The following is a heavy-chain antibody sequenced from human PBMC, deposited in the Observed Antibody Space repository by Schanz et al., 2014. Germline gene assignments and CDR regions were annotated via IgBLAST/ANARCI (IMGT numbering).Heavy chain of an antibody. CDR3: ARDAADFYDILTEEDY. CDR2: SSAYNGNT. V-gene: IGHV1-18*01. CDR1: GYTFTSYG. J-gene: IGHJ4*02. D-gene: IGHD3-9*01. Sequence: QVQLVQSGAEVKKLGASVKVSCKACGYTFTSYGISGVRQAPGQGLEWMGWSSAYNGNTKYPQKLQGRVTMTTDTTTSTAYMELRSLRADDTAVYYCARDAADFYDILTEEDYWGQGTLVTVSS.